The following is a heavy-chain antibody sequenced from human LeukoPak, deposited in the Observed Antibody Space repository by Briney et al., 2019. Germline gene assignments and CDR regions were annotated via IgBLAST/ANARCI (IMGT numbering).Heavy chain of an antibody. CDR2: ITVSSDYI. CDR1: GFTLVTYS. V-gene: IGHV3-21*01. Sequence: GGCLRLSFSAAGFTLVTYSISSGRPPRGEWLGLGLSITVSSDYIYYAESVKGRFTISRDNAKNSLYLQMNSLRAEDTAVYYCARESCSGGSCYSAAFDIWGQGTMVTVSS. J-gene: IGHJ3*02. CDR3: ARESCSGGSCYSAAFDI. D-gene: IGHD2-15*01.